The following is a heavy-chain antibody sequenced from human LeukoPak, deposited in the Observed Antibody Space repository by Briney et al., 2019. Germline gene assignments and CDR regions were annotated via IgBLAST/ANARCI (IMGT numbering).Heavy chain of an antibody. CDR3: ARAPSYCSGGSCYSVYFDY. D-gene: IGHD2-15*01. V-gene: IGHV4-34*01. CDR2: INHSGST. CDR1: GGSFSGYY. Sequence: PPETLSLTCAVYGGSFSGYYWSWIRQPPGKGLEWIGEINHSGSTNYNPSLKSRVTISVDTSKNQFSLKLSSVTAADTAVYYCARAPSYCSGGSCYSVYFDYWGQGTLVTVSS. J-gene: IGHJ4*02.